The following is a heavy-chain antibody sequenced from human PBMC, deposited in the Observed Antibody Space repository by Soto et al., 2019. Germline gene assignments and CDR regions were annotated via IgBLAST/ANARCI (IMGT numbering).Heavy chain of an antibody. D-gene: IGHD1-26*01. CDR2: NNHSGST. Sequence: SETLSLTCAVYGRPFSGYYWSWIRQPPGKGLEWIGENNHSGSTNYNPSLKSRVTISIDTSKNQFSLKLSSVTAADTAVYYCARVREPLTGGPWFDPWGQGTLVTVS. V-gene: IGHV4-34*01. CDR1: GRPFSGYY. CDR3: ARVREPLTGGPWFDP. J-gene: IGHJ5*02.